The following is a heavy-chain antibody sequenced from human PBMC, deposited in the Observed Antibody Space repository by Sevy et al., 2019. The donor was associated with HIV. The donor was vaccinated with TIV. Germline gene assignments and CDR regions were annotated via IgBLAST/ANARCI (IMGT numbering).Heavy chain of an antibody. CDR2: IYYSGST. D-gene: IGHD4-4*01. CDR3: ARDQNSNYVNWFDP. J-gene: IGHJ5*02. Sequence: TLSLTCTVSGGSISSGGYYWSWIRQHPEKGLEWIGNIYYSGSTYYNPSLKSRVTISVDTSKNQFSLKLSSVTAADTAVYYCARDQNSNYVNWFDPWGQGTLVTVSS. CDR1: GGSISSGGYY. V-gene: IGHV4-31*03.